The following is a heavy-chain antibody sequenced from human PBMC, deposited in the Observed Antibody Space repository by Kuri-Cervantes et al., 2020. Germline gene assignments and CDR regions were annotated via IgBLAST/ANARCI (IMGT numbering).Heavy chain of an antibody. CDR3: ARDPLGYSYGYYFDY. V-gene: IGHV4-39*07. J-gene: IGHJ4*02. CDR2: IYYSGST. Sequence: GSLRLSCSVSAGSISSSSHYWGWIRQPPGKGLEWIGSIYYSGSTYYNPSLKSRVTISVDTSKNQFSLKLSSVTAADTAVYYCARDPLGYSYGYYFDYWGQGTLVTVSS. CDR1: AGSISSSSHY. D-gene: IGHD5-18*01.